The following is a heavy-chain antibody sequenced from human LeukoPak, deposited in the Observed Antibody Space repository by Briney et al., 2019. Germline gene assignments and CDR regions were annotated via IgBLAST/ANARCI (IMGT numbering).Heavy chain of an antibody. Sequence: PSETLSLTCTVSGGSISSYYWSWIRQPPGKGLEWIGSIYHSGSTYYNPSLKSRVTISVDTSKNQFSLKLSSVTAADTAVYYSVVRYDSSGYYFFDYWGQGTLVTVSS. J-gene: IGHJ4*02. CDR2: IYHSGST. V-gene: IGHV4-59*04. CDR3: VVRYDSSGYYFFDY. D-gene: IGHD3-22*01. CDR1: GGSISSYY.